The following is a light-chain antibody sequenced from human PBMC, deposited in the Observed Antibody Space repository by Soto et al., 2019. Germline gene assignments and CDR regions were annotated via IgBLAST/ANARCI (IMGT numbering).Light chain of an antibody. CDR1: QSVSSTY. J-gene: IGKJ2*01. V-gene: IGKV3-20*01. Sequence: EIVLTQSPGTLSLSPGERATLSCRASQSVSSTYLAWYQQNPGPAPRLLIYGAASRATGIPDRFSGSGSGTDFTRTSNRLEPEDSAVYGCLQYGSSSYTYGQGTKLEIK. CDR3: LQYGSSSYT. CDR2: GAA.